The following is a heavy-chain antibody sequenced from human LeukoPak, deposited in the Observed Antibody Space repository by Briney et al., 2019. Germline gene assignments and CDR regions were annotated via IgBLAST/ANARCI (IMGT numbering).Heavy chain of an antibody. CDR3: ARRLTQYDCFDP. Sequence: SQTLSLSCAISGDSVSSDSVTWNWIRQSPSRGLEWLGRTYYRSTWYNDYAVSVRGRITVNPDTSKNQFSLHLNSVTPEDTAVYYCARRLTQYDCFDPWGQGILVTVSS. J-gene: IGHJ5*02. D-gene: IGHD2-2*01. CDR2: TYYRSTWYN. CDR1: GDSVSSDSVT. V-gene: IGHV6-1*01.